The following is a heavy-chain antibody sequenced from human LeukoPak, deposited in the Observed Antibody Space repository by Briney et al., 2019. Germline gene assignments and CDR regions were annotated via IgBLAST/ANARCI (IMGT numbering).Heavy chain of an antibody. J-gene: IGHJ4*02. CDR1: GFSFSTTW. V-gene: IGHV3-74*01. CDR3: ARDWYYSIDY. Sequence: PGGSLRLSCAASGFSFSTTWMHWVRQAPGKGLIWVSRINSDGTTSYADSVKGRFTISRDNAKNMLYLQMNSLRAGDTAVYYCARDWYYSIDYWGQGTLVTVSS. CDR2: INSDGTT. D-gene: IGHD3-10*01.